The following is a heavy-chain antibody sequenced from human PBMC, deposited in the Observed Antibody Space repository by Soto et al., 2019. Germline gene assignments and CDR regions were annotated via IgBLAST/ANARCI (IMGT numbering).Heavy chain of an antibody. J-gene: IGHJ4*02. Sequence: QVQLQESGPGLVKPSETLSLTCTVSGASVSSNSYHWTWIRQPPGKRLEWIGQSGNTNDNPSLKSRMTISVDTSKNHVSQTVSSVTAADTAVYYCEVYKEWGAGDGYWGQGTLLTVSS. CDR2: QSGNT. CDR1: GASVSSNSYH. CDR3: EVYKEWGAGDGY. D-gene: IGHD7-27*01. V-gene: IGHV4-61*03.